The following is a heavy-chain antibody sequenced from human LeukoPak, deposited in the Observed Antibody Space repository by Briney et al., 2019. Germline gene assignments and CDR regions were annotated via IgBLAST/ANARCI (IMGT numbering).Heavy chain of an antibody. J-gene: IGHJ4*02. V-gene: IGHV3-74*01. CDR3: ARVDFWSGYYLSDY. D-gene: IGHD3-3*01. Sequence: GGSLRLSCAASGFTFSYYWMHWVRQAPGKGLVWVSRIKSDGSSTSYAGSVKGRFTISRDNAKNTLYLQMNSLRGEDTAVYYCARVDFWSGYYLSDYWGQGTLVTVSS. CDR2: IKSDGSST. CDR1: GFTFSYYW.